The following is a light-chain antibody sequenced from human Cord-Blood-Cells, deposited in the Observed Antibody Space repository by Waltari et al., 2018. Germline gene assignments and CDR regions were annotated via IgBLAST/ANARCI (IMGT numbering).Light chain of an antibody. CDR1: QGISSY. CDR3: QQYYSYPRT. Sequence: AIRMTQSPSSLSASTGDRVTITYRASQGISSYLAWYQQKPGKAPKLLIYSASTLQSGVPSRFSGSGSGTDFTLTISCLQSKDFATYYCQQYYSYPRTFGQGTKVEIK. CDR2: SAS. V-gene: IGKV1-8*01. J-gene: IGKJ1*01.